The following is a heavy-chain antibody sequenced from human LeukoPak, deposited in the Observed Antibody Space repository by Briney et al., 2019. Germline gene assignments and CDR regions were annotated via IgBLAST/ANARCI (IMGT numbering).Heavy chain of an antibody. CDR2: IYHSGST. Sequence: SETLSLTCVVSGYSISSGYSWGWIRQPPGKGLEWIGSIYHSGSTYYNPSLKSRVTISVDSSKKQFSLRLSSVTAADTAVYYCARDRGGSGAPDAFDIWGQGIMVTVSS. CDR1: GYSISSGYS. CDR3: ARDRGGSGAPDAFDI. V-gene: IGHV4-38-2*02. J-gene: IGHJ3*02. D-gene: IGHD3-10*01.